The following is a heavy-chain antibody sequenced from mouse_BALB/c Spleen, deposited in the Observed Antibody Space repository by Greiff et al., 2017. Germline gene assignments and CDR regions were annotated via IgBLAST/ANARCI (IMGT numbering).Heavy chain of an antibody. J-gene: IGHJ4*01. Sequence: DVKLQESGGGLVQPGGSLKLSCAASGFDFSRYWMSWVRQAPGKGLEWIGEINPDSSTINYTPSLKDKFIISRDNAKNTLYLQMSKVRSEDTALYYCARFPIGYGSGYAMDYWGQGTSVTVSS. V-gene: IGHV4-1*02. D-gene: IGHD1-1*01. CDR3: ARFPIGYGSGYAMDY. CDR1: GFDFSRYW. CDR2: INPDSSTI.